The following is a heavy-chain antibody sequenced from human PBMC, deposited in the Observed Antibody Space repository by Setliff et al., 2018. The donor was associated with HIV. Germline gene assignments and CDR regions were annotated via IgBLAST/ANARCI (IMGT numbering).Heavy chain of an antibody. J-gene: IGHJ6*03. CDR3: GRTMTYYYLCMDV. CDR1: GYSISSGYY. CDR2: IYHGGNT. V-gene: IGHV4-38-2*01. Sequence: SETLSLTCAVSGYSISSGYYWAWIRQSPGKGLEWIGQIYHGGNTRYNPSLKSRLTMSIDKSKNQVSLELSSVTAADTAVYYCGRTMTYYYLCMDVWGNGTTVTVSS.